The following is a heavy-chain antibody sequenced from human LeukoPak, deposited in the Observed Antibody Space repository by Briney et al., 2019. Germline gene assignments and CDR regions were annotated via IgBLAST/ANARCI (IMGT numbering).Heavy chain of an antibody. D-gene: IGHD6-6*01. Sequence: PSETLSLTCTVSGGSMSSYYWTWIRQPPGRGLEWIAFIYYSGSTNYNPSLKSRVTISVDTSKNQFSLKLSSVTAADTAVYYCARDTQQLVQNYYYYYMDVWGKGTTVTVSS. V-gene: IGHV4-59*12. J-gene: IGHJ6*03. CDR3: ARDTQQLVQNYYYYYMDV. CDR2: IYYSGST. CDR1: GGSMSSYY.